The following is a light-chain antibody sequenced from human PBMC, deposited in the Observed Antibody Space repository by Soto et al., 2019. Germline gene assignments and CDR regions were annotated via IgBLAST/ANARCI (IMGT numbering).Light chain of an antibody. V-gene: IGLV7-43*01. J-gene: IGLJ2*01. CDR2: STN. Sequence: QAVVTQEPSLTVSPGGTGTLTCATSTGAVTSGYYPNWFQQKPGQAPRAMIYSTNNKYSCTTARFSGSLLGGKAALTLSGVQPEYEAHYYCLLYYGGQLGVFGGGTKLTVL. CDR3: LLYYGGQLGV. CDR1: TGAVTSGYY.